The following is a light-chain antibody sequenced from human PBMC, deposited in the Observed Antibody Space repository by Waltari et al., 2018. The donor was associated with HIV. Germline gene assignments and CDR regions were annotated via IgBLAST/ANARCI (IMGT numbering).Light chain of an antibody. Sequence: QSALTQPRSVSGSPGQSVTISCTGTSSDDGGYNYVSWYQHHPNKGPKLLIYDVTTRPSGVPDRFSGSKSGNTASLTISGLQAEDEADYYCCSYADTYFVVFGGRTTLTVL. CDR2: DVT. V-gene: IGLV2-11*01. J-gene: IGLJ2*01. CDR3: CSYADTYFVV. CDR1: SSDDGGYNY.